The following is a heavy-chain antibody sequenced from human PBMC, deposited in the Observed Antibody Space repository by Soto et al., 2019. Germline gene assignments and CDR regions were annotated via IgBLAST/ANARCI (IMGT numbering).Heavy chain of an antibody. V-gene: IGHV4-34*01. CDR1: GGSFSDHY. D-gene: IGHD5-18*01. CDR2: INHSGSA. Sequence: SETLSLTCAVYGGSFSDHYWVWIRQPPGGGLEWIGEINHSGSANHNPSLKSRITPSVDTSKNQFSLRLTSVTAADTAVYYCARGRGGYTYGGLDYWGQGIVVTVSS. J-gene: IGHJ4*02. CDR3: ARGRGGYTYGGLDY.